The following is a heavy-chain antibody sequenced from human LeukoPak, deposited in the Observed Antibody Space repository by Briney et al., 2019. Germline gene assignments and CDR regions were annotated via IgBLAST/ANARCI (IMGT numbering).Heavy chain of an antibody. J-gene: IGHJ6*03. D-gene: IGHD5-18*01. CDR2: ISSSSSYI. V-gene: IGHV3-21*01. CDR3: ARDQWLQSDYYMDV. CDR1: GFTVSSNY. Sequence: GGSLRLSCAASGFTVSSNYMSWARQAPGKGLEWVSFISSSSSYIYYADSMKGRFTISRDNAKNSLYLQMNSLRAEDTAVYYCARDQWLQSDYYMDVWGKGTTVTVSS.